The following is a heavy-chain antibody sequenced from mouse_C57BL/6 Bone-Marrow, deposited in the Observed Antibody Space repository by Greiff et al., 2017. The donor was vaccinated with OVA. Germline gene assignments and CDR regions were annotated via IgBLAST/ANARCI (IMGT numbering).Heavy chain of an antibody. J-gene: IGHJ2*01. CDR2: IDPSDSYT. CDR3: ARDTPVVATDY. Sequence: QVQLQQPGAELVKPGASVKLSCKASGYTFTSYWMQWVKQRPGQGLEWIGEIDPSDSYTNYNQKFKGKATLTVDTSSSTAYMQLSSLTSEDSAVYYCARDTPVVATDYWGQGTTLTVSS. CDR1: GYTFTSYW. D-gene: IGHD1-1*01. V-gene: IGHV1-50*01.